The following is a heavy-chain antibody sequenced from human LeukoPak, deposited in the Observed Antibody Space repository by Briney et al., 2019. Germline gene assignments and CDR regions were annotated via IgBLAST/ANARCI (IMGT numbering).Heavy chain of an antibody. Sequence: GGSLRLSCAASGFTFSTYAMTWVRQAPGKGLEWVSTISGSGGSTYYADSVKGRFTISRDNSKNTLYLQMNSLRAEDTAVYYCAKDDSNYAAEWFDPWGQGTLVTVSS. CDR2: ISGSGGST. V-gene: IGHV3-23*01. D-gene: IGHD4-11*01. J-gene: IGHJ5*02. CDR1: GFTFSTYA. CDR3: AKDDSNYAAEWFDP.